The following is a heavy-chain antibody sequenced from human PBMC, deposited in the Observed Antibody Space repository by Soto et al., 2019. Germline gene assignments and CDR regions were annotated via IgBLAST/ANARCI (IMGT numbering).Heavy chain of an antibody. J-gene: IGHJ3*02. CDR3: ARDLYYSSGRYFDHDAFDI. CDR1: GYNFTGYG. CDR2: ISPHNDRT. V-gene: IGHV1-18*01. D-gene: IGHD6-19*01. Sequence: QVQLVQSGADVKKPGASVKVSCKASGYNFTGYGISWVRQAPGQGLEWMGWISPHNDRTKYARRFQDRVTMTTETPTSTVYMELGSLRSDDTAVYYCARDLYYSSGRYFDHDAFDIWGQGTVVTVSS.